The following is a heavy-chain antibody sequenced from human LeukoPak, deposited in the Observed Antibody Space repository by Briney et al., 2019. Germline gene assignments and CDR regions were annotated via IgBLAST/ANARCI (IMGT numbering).Heavy chain of an antibody. V-gene: IGHV3-21*01. CDR3: ARGPHYYDSSGYYYGY. Sequence: PGGSLRLSCAASGFTFSSYSMNWVRQAPGKGLEWVSSISSSSSYIYYADSVKGRFTISRDNAKNSLYLQMNSLRAEDTAVYYCARGPHYYDSSGYYYGYWGQGTLVTASS. CDR1: GFTFSSYS. D-gene: IGHD3-22*01. CDR2: ISSSSSYI. J-gene: IGHJ4*02.